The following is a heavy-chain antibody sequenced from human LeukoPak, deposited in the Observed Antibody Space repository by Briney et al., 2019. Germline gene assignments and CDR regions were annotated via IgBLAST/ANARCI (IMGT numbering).Heavy chain of an antibody. Sequence: GGPLRLSCAASGLTFSSYAMSWVRQAPGKGLEWVSAISGSGGSTYYADSVKGRFTISRDNSKNTLYLQMNSLRAEDTAVYYCAKDRYYGSGSYYFDYWGQGTLVTVSS. CDR1: GLTFSSYA. J-gene: IGHJ4*02. CDR3: AKDRYYGSGSYYFDY. D-gene: IGHD3-10*01. V-gene: IGHV3-23*01. CDR2: ISGSGGST.